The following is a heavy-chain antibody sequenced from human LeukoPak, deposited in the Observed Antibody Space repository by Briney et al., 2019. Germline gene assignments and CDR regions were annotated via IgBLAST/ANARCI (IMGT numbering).Heavy chain of an antibody. CDR2: IDPSDSYT. V-gene: IGHV5-10-1*01. CDR1: GYRFTSYW. D-gene: IGHD3-10*01. Sequence: GESLKISFKGSGYRFTSYWISWVRQMPGKGLEWMGRIDPSDSYTNYSPSFQGHVTISADKSISTAYLQWSSLKASDTAMYYCARQSRHSTDYYGSGPGGYWGQGTLVTVSS. CDR3: ARQSRHSTDYYGSGPGGY. J-gene: IGHJ4*02.